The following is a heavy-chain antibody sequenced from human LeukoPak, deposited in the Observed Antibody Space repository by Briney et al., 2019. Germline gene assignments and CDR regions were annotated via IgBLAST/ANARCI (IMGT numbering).Heavy chain of an antibody. D-gene: IGHD1-26*01. CDR2: IYYSGST. CDR3: ARQFRFLGSFNWYFDL. J-gene: IGHJ2*01. CDR1: GGSISSSSYY. Sequence: PSETLSLTCTVSGGSISSSSYYWGWIRQPPGKGLEWIGSIYYSGSTYYNPSLKSRVTISVDTSKNQFSLKLSSVTAADTAVYYCARQFRFLGSFNWYFDLWGRGTLVTVSS. V-gene: IGHV4-39*01.